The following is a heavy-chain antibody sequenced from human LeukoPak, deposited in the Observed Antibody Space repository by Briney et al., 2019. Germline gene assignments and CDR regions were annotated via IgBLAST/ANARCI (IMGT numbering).Heavy chain of an antibody. Sequence: SETLSLTCTVSGGSINTYYWSWIRQPAGKGLEWIGRIYTSGSTNYNPSLKSRVTISLDTSKNQFSLNLNSVTAADTAMYYCARDMDFYMDVWGKGSTVTVSS. V-gene: IGHV4-4*07. CDR1: GGSINTYY. D-gene: IGHD3/OR15-3a*01. J-gene: IGHJ6*03. CDR2: IYTSGST. CDR3: ARDMDFYMDV.